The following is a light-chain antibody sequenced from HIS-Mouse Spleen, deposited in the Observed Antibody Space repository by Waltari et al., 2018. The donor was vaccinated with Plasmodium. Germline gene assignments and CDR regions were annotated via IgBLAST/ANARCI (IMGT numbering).Light chain of an antibody. CDR2: EDS. CDR1: ALPKKY. Sequence: SYELPQPPSVSVSPGQTARITCSGDALPKKYAYWYQQKSGQAPVLVIFEDSQRPSGIPEGCSGARSGTMATLTSSGAQVEEEADYYCYSTDSSGNHRVFGGGTKLTVL. V-gene: IGLV3-10*01. J-gene: IGLJ3*02. CDR3: YSTDSSGNHRV.